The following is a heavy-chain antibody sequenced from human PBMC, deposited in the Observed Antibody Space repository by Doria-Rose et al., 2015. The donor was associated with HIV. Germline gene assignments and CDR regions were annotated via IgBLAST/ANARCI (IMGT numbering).Heavy chain of an antibody. V-gene: IGHV2-26*01. CDR2: NFSDDER. Sequence: ESGPVLVKPTETLTLTCTVSGVSLSSPGMGVSWIRQTPGNALEWLANNFSDDERSYHTSLKSRLTISRCTSKSQVVLTMTDMDPVDTATYYCARIKSSRWYHKYYFDFWGQGTLVIVSA. CDR3: ARIKSSRWYHKYYFDF. CDR1: GVSLSSPGMG. J-gene: IGHJ4*02. D-gene: IGHD6-13*01.